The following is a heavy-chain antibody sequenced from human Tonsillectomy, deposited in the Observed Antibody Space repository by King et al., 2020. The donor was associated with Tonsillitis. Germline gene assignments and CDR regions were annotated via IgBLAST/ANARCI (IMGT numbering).Heavy chain of an antibody. Sequence: VQLQQSGPGLVKPSQTLSLNCAISGDSVSRNSAAWNWIRQSPSRGLEWLGRTYYRSKWYNDYAVSVKSRITINPDTYKNQFSLQLNSVTPEDTAVYYCARGAYYYDSSGYSVFDYWGQGTLVTVSS. CDR2: TYYRSKWYN. CDR1: GDSVSRNSAA. D-gene: IGHD3-22*01. J-gene: IGHJ4*02. CDR3: ARGAYYYDSSGYSVFDY. V-gene: IGHV6-1*01.